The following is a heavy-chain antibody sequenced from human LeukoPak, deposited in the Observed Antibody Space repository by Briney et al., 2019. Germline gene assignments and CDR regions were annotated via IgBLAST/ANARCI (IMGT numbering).Heavy chain of an antibody. V-gene: IGHV3-66*01. D-gene: IGHD7-27*01. Sequence: GGSLRLSCAASGFTVSSNYMSWVRQAPGKGPEWVSVIYSGGSTYYADSVKGRFTISRDNSKNTLYLQMNSLRAEDTAVYYCARDHWGWEASPPYYYYGMDVWGQGTTVTVSS. J-gene: IGHJ6*02. CDR3: ARDHWGWEASPPYYYYGMDV. CDR1: GFTVSSNY. CDR2: IYSGGST.